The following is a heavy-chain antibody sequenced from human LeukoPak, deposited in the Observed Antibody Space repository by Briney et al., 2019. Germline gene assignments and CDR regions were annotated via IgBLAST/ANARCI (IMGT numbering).Heavy chain of an antibody. CDR2: IYHSGST. CDR1: GYSISSGYY. V-gene: IGHV4-38-2*01. Sequence: PSETLSLTCAVSGYSISSGYYWGWIRQPPGKGLKWIGSIYHSGSTYYNPSLKSRVTISVDTSKNQFSLKLSSVTAADTAVYYCARLEITMVRGVITYFDYWGQGTLVTVSS. CDR3: ARLEITMVRGVITYFDY. J-gene: IGHJ4*02. D-gene: IGHD3-10*01.